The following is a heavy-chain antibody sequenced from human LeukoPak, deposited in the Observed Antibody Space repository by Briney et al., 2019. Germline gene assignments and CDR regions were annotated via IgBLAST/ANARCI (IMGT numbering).Heavy chain of an antibody. J-gene: IGHJ6*03. CDR2: IYSGGST. D-gene: IGHD5-18*01. Sequence: RAGGSLRLSCAASGFTVSSNYMSWVRQAPGKGLEWVSVIYSGGSTYYADSVKGRFTISRDNSKNTLYLQMNSLRAEDTAVYYCARIVDTAMVYYYYMDVWGKGTTVTVSS. V-gene: IGHV3-53*01. CDR3: ARIVDTAMVYYYYMDV. CDR1: GFTVSSNY.